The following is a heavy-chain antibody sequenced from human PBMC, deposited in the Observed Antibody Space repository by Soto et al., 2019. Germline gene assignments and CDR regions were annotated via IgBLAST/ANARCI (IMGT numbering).Heavy chain of an antibody. Sequence: QVQLVESGGGLVQPGGALRLSCAASGFTFSDYYMSWFRQAPGTGLEWVSYINTSSSTIYYADSVKGRFTISGDNAKNSLYLQMNSLRVEDTAVYYCARVGGFSGYDFNYYYLDVWGEGTTVTVSS. J-gene: IGHJ6*03. CDR3: ARVGGFSGYDFNYYYLDV. CDR2: INTSSSTI. D-gene: IGHD5-12*01. CDR1: GFTFSDYY. V-gene: IGHV3-11*01.